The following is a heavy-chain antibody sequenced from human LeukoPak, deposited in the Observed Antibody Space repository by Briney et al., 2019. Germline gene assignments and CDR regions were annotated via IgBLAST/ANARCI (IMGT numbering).Heavy chain of an antibody. D-gene: IGHD5-18*01. CDR2: ISAYNGNT. CDR1: GFTFTSYD. V-gene: IGHV1-18*01. CDR3: ARDSTAGYSYGHSFDY. Sequence: ASVKVSCKASGFTFTSYDINWVRQAPGQGLEWMGWISAYNGNTNYAQKLQGRVTMTTDTSTSTAYMELRSLRSDDTAVYYCARDSTAGYSYGHSFDYWGQGTLDTVSS. J-gene: IGHJ4*02.